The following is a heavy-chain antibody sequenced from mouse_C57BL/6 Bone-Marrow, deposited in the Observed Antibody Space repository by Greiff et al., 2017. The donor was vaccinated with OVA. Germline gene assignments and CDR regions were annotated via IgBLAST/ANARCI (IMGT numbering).Heavy chain of an antibody. Sequence: EVQLVESVAELVRPGASVKLSCTASGFNIKNTYMHWVKQRPEQGLEWIGRIDPANGNTKYAPKFQGKATITADTSSNTAYLQLSSLTSEDTAIYYGARGRRLRRGYFDDWGQGTTLTVSS. CDR3: ARGRRLRRGYFDD. D-gene: IGHD3-2*02. CDR2: IDPANGNT. CDR1: GFNIKNTY. J-gene: IGHJ2*01. V-gene: IGHV14-3*01.